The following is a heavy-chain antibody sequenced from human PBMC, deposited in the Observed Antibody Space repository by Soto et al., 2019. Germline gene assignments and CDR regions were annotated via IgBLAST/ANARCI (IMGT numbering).Heavy chain of an antibody. CDR3: ATGEIHLGELSLAY. CDR2: FDPEDGET. Sequence: ASVKVSCKVSGYTLTELSMHWVRQAPGKGLEWMGGFDPEDGETIYAQKFQGRVTMTEDTSTDTAYMELSSLRSEDTAVYYCATGEIHLGELSLAYWGQGTLVTVSS. J-gene: IGHJ4*02. V-gene: IGHV1-24*01. CDR1: GYTLTELS. D-gene: IGHD3-16*02.